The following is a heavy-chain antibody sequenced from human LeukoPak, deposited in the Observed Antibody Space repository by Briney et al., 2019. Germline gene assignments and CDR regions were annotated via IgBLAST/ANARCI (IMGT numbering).Heavy chain of an antibody. CDR1: GFTFSSYA. CDR2: ISGSGGST. J-gene: IGHJ4*02. CDR3: AKVKTGGGAVAGTPYYFDD. Sequence: GGSLRLSCAASGFTFSSYAMSWVRQAPGKGLEWVSAISGSGGSTYHADSVKGRFTISRDNSKNTVYLQMNSLRAEDTAVYYCAKVKTGGGAVAGTPYYFDDWGQGTLVTVSS. V-gene: IGHV3-23*01. D-gene: IGHD6-19*01.